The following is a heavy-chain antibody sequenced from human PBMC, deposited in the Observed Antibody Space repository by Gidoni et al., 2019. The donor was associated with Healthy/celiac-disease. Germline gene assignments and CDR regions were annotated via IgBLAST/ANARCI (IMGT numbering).Heavy chain of an antibody. CDR1: GGSISSSLYY. V-gene: IGHV4-39*01. CDR3: ARLPSCWDAFDI. CDR2: IYYSGRT. Sequence: QLQLQESGPGLVQPAEPLSLTCTVSGGSISSSLYYWGWIRQPPGKGLEWIGSIYYSGRTYYNPSLKSRVTISVDTSTNQFSLKLSSVTAADTAVYYCARLPSCWDAFDIWGQGTMVTVSS. D-gene: IGHD6-19*01. J-gene: IGHJ3*02.